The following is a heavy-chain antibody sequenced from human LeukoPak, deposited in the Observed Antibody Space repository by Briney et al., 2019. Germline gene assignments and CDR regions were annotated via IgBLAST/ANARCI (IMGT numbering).Heavy chain of an antibody. V-gene: IGHV4-4*08. CDR2: SHTGGSI. CDR1: GVSISGFY. D-gene: IGHD3-10*01. CDR3: ARRRGGFGEGEFDY. J-gene: IGHJ4*02. Sequence: PSETLSLTCTVSGVSISGFYWNWIRQPPRKGLEWVGYSHTGGSISSNPSLNSRVAFSMVTSKNQVSLRLNSVTATDTAVYYCARRRGGFGEGEFDYWGQGIPVTVST.